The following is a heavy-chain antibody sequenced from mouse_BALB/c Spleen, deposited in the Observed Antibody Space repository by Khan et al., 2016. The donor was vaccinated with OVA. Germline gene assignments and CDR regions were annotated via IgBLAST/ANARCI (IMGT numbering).Heavy chain of an antibody. J-gene: IGHJ4*01. CDR3: TRSNDYGNSLYAMDY. V-gene: IGHV1S41*01. D-gene: IGHD1-1*01. Sequence: DLVKPGASVKLSCKASGYTFTSYWINWIKQRPGQGLEWIGRVSPGSGSPYYNEIFKGKATVTVDKSSSTAYIQLNSLSSEDSVVYFCTRSNDYGNSLYAMDYWGQGTSVTVSS. CDR2: VSPGSGSP. CDR1: GYTFTSYW.